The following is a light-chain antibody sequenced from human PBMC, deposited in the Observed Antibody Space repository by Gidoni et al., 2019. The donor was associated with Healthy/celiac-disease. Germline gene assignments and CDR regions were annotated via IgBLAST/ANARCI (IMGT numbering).Light chain of an antibody. CDR1: SSDVGSYNL. V-gene: IGLV2-23*02. Sequence: QSALTQPASFSGSPGQSITISCTGTSSDVGSYNLVSWYQQHPGKAPKLMIYEVSKRPSGVSNRFSGSKSGNTASLTISGLQAEDEADYYCCSYAGSSTSWVFGGGTKLTVL. CDR2: EVS. CDR3: CSYAGSSTSWV. J-gene: IGLJ3*02.